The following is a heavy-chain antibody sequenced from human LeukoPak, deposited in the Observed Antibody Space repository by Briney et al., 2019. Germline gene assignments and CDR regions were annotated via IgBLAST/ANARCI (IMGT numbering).Heavy chain of an antibody. CDR3: ARVKGVSSSWYGDWFDP. J-gene: IGHJ5*02. CDR2: IYHSGST. V-gene: IGHV4-30-2*01. CDR1: GGSISSGGYY. D-gene: IGHD6-13*01. Sequence: SETLSLTCTVSGGSISSGGYYWSWIRQPPGKGLEWIGYIYHSGSTYYNPSLKSRVTISVDTSKNQFSLKLSSVTAADTAVYYCARVKGVSSSWYGDWFDPWGQGTLVTVSS.